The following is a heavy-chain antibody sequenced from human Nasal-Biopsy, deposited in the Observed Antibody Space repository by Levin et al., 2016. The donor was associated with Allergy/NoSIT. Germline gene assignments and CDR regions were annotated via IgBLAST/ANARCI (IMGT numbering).Heavy chain of an antibody. CDR2: ISPTNSES. V-gene: IGHV5-51*01. Sequence: GESLKISCKGSGYSFSTNWIGWVRQMPGKGLEWMGIISPTNSESRYSPSFQGQVTISADRSISTAYLQWSSLKASDTAMYYCARRGLGGWAYFDLWGRGTLVTVSS. CDR3: ARRGLGGWAYFDL. J-gene: IGHJ2*01. D-gene: IGHD3-16*01. CDR1: GYSFSTNW.